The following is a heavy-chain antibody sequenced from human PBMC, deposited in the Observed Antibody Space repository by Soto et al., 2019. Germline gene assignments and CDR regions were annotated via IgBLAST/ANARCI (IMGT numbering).Heavy chain of an antibody. Sequence: QVQLQESGPGLVKPSETLSLTCTVSGGSMTGYFWTWIRQSAGKGLEWIGHVYNSGNTDYNPSLASRITMAVDTSKREFSLKVKYVTAADTAVYYCARTHWVSGTEYWGQGTLVTVSS. CDR2: VYNSGNT. CDR1: GGSMTGYF. CDR3: ARTHWVSGTEY. D-gene: IGHD7-27*01. J-gene: IGHJ4*02. V-gene: IGHV4-4*07.